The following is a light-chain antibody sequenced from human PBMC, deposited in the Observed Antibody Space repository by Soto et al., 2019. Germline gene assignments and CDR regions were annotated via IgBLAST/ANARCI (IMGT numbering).Light chain of an antibody. CDR2: GAS. Sequence: EIVMTQSPATLSVSPGERATLSCRASQNIDNNLAWYQQKLGQTPRLLIYGASTRATGAPARFSGSGSGTDFTLTISSLQSEDFAVYYCQQYYYLPANSFGQGTKLEIK. CDR1: QNIDNN. CDR3: QQYYYLPANS. V-gene: IGKV3-15*01. J-gene: IGKJ2*03.